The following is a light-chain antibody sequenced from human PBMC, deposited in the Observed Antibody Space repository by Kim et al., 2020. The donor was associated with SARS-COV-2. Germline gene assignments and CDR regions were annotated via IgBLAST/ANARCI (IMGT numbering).Light chain of an antibody. V-gene: IGLV1-40*01. J-gene: IGLJ2*01. CDR1: SSNSGAGYG. CDR3: QSYDSSLSGVV. Sequence: QRVSISYTGNSSNSGAGYGVHWYQQLPGTAPKLLIYGNSNRPSGVPDRFSGSKSGTSASLAITGLQAEDEADYYCQSYDSSLSGVVFGGGTQLTVL. CDR2: GNS.